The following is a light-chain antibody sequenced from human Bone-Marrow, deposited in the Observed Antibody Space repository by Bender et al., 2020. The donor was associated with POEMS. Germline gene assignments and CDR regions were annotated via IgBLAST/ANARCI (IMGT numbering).Light chain of an antibody. Sequence: QSVLTQPPSASGTPGQTATIPCSGSGSTIEGYPVNWYQQLPETAPRLLIYTNNERPSGVPDRFSGSKSGTSASLAITGLQSDDEAIYFCVAWDASLNGWVFGGGTKLTVL. V-gene: IGLV1-44*01. CDR3: VAWDASLNGWV. CDR1: GSTIEGYP. J-gene: IGLJ3*02. CDR2: TNN.